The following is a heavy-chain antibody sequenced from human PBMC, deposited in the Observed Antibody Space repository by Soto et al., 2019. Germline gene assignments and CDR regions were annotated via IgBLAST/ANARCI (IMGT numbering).Heavy chain of an antibody. D-gene: IGHD3-22*01. V-gene: IGHV4-30-2*01. Sequence: SETLSLTCAVSGGSISSGAYSWSWIRQPPGKGLEWIGFISHSGIADYNPSLKSRVTISVDVSKNQFSLRLSSVTAADTAMYYCARWMRSSSYFRSFDIWGQGTMVTASS. CDR1: GGSISSGAYS. CDR2: ISHSGIA. J-gene: IGHJ3*02. CDR3: ARWMRSSSYFRSFDI.